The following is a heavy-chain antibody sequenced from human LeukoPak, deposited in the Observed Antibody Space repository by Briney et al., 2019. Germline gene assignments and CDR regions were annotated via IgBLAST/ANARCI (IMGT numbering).Heavy chain of an antibody. J-gene: IGHJ4*02. D-gene: IGHD3-3*01. CDR2: ISYDGSNK. CDR3: ARDETYYDFWSGYSQGPFDY. Sequence: PGGSLRLSCAASGFTFSSYAMHWVRQAPGKGLEWVAVISYDGSNKYYADSVKGRFTISRDNSKNTLYLQMNSLRAEDTAVYYCARDETYYDFWSGYSQGPFDYWGQGTLVTVSS. V-gene: IGHV3-30*01. CDR1: GFTFSSYA.